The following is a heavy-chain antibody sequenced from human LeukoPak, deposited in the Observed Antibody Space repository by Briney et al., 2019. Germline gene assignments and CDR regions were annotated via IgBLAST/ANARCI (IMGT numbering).Heavy chain of an antibody. CDR3: AKVNSGWSPFDS. Sequence: PGGSLRLSCEASGFAVSRNYMNWVRQAPGKGLEWVSIIYSGGTTYYADSVKGRFTTSRDTSKNAVYLQMNSLRAEDTAVYYCAKVNSGWSPFDSWGQGTLVTVSS. CDR1: GFAVSRNY. CDR2: IYSGGTT. D-gene: IGHD6-13*01. V-gene: IGHV3-53*01. J-gene: IGHJ4*02.